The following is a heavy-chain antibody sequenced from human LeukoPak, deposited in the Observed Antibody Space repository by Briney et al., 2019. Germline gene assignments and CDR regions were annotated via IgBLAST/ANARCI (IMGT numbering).Heavy chain of an antibody. J-gene: IGHJ6*02. CDR3: AREKRSSGWGTYYYGMDV. V-gene: IGHV3-11*01. Sequence: GGSLRLSCAASGFTFSDYYTSWIRQAPGQGLEWVSYISSSGSTIYYADSVKGRFTISRDNAKNSLYLQMNSLRAEDTAVYYCAREKRSSGWGTYYYGMDVWGQGTTVTVSS. CDR2: ISSSGSTI. D-gene: IGHD6-19*01. CDR1: GFTFSDYY.